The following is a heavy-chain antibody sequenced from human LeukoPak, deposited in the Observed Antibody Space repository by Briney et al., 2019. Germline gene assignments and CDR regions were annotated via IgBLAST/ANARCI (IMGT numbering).Heavy chain of an antibody. CDR1: GGSISSSSYY. Sequence: PSETLSLTCTVSGGSISSSSYYWGWLRQPPGKGREWIGCIYYSGSTYYNPSLKTRVTISVHTSKNQFSLQLSSVTAADTAVYYCARAQVVPAAISRFDPWGQGTLVTVSS. CDR2: IYYSGST. D-gene: IGHD2-2*01. CDR3: ARAQVVPAAISRFDP. V-gene: IGHV4-39*07. J-gene: IGHJ5*02.